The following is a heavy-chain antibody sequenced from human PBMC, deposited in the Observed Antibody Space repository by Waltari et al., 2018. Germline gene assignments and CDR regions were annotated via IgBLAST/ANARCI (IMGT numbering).Heavy chain of an antibody. Sequence: QVQLQESGPGLAKPSETLSLTCAVSGYSISSGYYWGWIRQPPGKGLEWIGSIYHSGSTYYNPSLKSRVTISVDTSKNQFSLKLSSVTAADTAVYYCARLGESGGNSGYWGQGTLVTVSS. CDR2: IYHSGST. J-gene: IGHJ4*02. CDR1: GYSISSGYY. D-gene: IGHD2-21*02. V-gene: IGHV4-38-2*01. CDR3: ARLGESGGNSGY.